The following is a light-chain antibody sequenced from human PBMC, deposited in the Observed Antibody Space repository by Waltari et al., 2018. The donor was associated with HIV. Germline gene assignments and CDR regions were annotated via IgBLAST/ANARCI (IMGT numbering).Light chain of an antibody. CDR1: SSNVGSDDL. V-gene: IGLV2-23*02. Sequence: QSALTQPASVSGSPGQSITISCTGTSSNVGSDDLVSWYHHHPGEAPKLIIYEVTKRPSGVANRFSGSKSGNTASLTISGLQAEDEADYYCCSCPRSGIRYVFGTGTKVTVL. J-gene: IGLJ1*01. CDR3: CSCPRSGIRYV. CDR2: EVT.